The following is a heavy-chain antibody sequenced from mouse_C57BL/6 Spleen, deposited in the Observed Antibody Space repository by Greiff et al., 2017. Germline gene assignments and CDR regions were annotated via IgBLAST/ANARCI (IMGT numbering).Heavy chain of an antibody. CDR1: GFTFSDYG. V-gene: IGHV5-17*01. CDR2: ISSGSSPI. Sequence: DVQLQESGGGLVKPGGSLKLSCAASGFTFSDYGMHWVRQAPEKGLAWVAYISSGSSPIYYADTVKGRFTISRDNAKNTLFLQMTSLRSEDTAMYYCARGLGSNDAWFADWGQGTLVTVSA. CDR3: ARGLGSNDAWFAD. D-gene: IGHD2-12*01. J-gene: IGHJ3*01.